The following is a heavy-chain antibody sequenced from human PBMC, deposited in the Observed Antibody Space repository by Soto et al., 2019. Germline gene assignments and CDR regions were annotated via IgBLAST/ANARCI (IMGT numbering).Heavy chain of an antibody. CDR3: ARGPGQLLRNWFDP. CDR1: GGSFRGYY. D-gene: IGHD2-2*01. CDR2: INHSGRT. Sequence: ETLSLTCAVYGGSFRGYYWSWVRQPPGKGLEWIGEINHSGRTNYNPSLKSRVTISVDTSKNQFSLKLSSVTAADTAVYYCARGPGQLLRNWFDPWGQGTLVTVSS. J-gene: IGHJ5*02. V-gene: IGHV4-34*01.